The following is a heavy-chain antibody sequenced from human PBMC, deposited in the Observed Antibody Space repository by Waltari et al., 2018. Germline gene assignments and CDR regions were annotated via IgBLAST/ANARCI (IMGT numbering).Heavy chain of an antibody. J-gene: IGHJ4*02. CDR2: INDNGRNT. Sequence: EVRLLASGGGLVQPGGSLRLSCAASGFPFPPHDMAWVRPPPGKGLEWVSGINDNGRNTYYADSVKGRFTISRDNSNDILYLQMNSLRADDTAVYYCAKLPGSYYLYYFHYWGQGTLVTVSS. CDR3: AKLPGSYYLYYFHY. CDR1: GFPFPPHD. D-gene: IGHD1-26*01. V-gene: IGHV3-23*01.